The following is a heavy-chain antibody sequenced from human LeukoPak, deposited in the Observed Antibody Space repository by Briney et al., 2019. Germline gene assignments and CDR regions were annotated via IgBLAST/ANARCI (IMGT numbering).Heavy chain of an antibody. CDR3: ARVTGYSYVSDY. CDR2: IYYSGST. J-gene: IGHJ4*02. D-gene: IGHD5-18*01. CDR1: GGSISSHY. Sequence: SETLSLTCTVSGGSISSHYWSWIRQPPGKGLEWIGYIYYSGSTNYNPSLKSRVTMSVDTSKNQFSLKLSSVTAADTAVYYCARVTGYSYVSDYWGQGTLVTVSS. V-gene: IGHV4-59*11.